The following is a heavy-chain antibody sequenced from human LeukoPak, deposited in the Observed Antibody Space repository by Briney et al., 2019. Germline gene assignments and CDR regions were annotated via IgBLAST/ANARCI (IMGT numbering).Heavy chain of an antibody. V-gene: IGHV3-23*01. CDR3: AKDRGRTWVQVAN. Sequence: PGGSLRLSCIGTGFSFSSDAMGWVRQAPGKGLEWVSGISGSGGSTYYADSVKGRFTISRDNSKNTLYLQMNSLRVEDTAAYYCAKDRGRTWVQVANWGQGTLVTVSS. CDR2: ISGSGGST. J-gene: IGHJ4*02. D-gene: IGHD2-15*01. CDR1: GFSFSSDA.